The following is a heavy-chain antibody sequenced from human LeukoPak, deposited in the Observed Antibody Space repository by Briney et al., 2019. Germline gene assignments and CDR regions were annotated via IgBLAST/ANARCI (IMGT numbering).Heavy chain of an antibody. Sequence: GASVKVSCKASGGTFSSYAISWVRQAPGQGLEWMGGIIPIFGTANYAQKFQGRVTITADESTSTAYMELSSLRSEDTAVYYCARDDLTGTTYYGMDVWGQGTTVTVSS. V-gene: IGHV1-69*13. D-gene: IGHD1-7*01. J-gene: IGHJ6*02. CDR1: GGTFSSYA. CDR3: ARDDLTGTTYYGMDV. CDR2: IIPIFGTA.